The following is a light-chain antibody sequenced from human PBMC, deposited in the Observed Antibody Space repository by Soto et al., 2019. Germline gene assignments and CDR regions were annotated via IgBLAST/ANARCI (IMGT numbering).Light chain of an antibody. CDR1: QSVDRN. V-gene: IGKV3D-15*01. CDR2: GAS. CDR3: QQYDSWPLT. J-gene: IGKJ4*01. Sequence: EIVMTQSPGTLSVSTEEAATLSCRASQSVDRNLAWYQQKPGQAPRLLIYGASTRPTGIPDRFSGSGSGTEFSLTISSLQSEDFAVYYCQQYDSWPLTFGGGTKVEIK.